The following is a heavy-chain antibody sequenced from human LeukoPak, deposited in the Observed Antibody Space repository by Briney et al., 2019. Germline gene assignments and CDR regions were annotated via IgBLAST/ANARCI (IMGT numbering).Heavy chain of an antibody. D-gene: IGHD6-13*01. CDR3: ARDHGSSWYGNNWFDP. CDR2: INPNSGVT. J-gene: IGHJ5*02. CDR1: GYTFTGYD. Sequence: ASVKVSCKASGYTFTGYDMHWVRQAPGQGLEWMGWINPNSGVTNYAQKFQGRVTMTRDTSISTAYMELSRLRSDDTAVYSCARDHGSSWYGNNWFDPWGQGTLVTVSS. V-gene: IGHV1-2*02.